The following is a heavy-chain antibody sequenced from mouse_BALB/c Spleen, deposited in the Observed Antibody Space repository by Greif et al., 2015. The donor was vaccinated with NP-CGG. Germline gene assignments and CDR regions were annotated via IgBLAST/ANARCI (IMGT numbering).Heavy chain of an antibody. V-gene: IGHV10-1*02. CDR3: VWEGVAMDY. CDR2: IRSKSNNYAT. CDR1: GFTFKTYA. J-gene: IGHJ4*01. Sequence: EVHLVESGGGLVQPKGSLKLSCAASGFTFKTYAMNWVRQAPGKGLEWVARIRSKSNNYATYYADSVKDRFTISRDDSQSMLYLQMNNLKTEDTAMYYCVWEGVAMDYWGQGTSVTVSS.